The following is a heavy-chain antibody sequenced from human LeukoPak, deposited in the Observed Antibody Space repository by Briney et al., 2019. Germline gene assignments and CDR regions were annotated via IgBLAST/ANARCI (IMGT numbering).Heavy chain of an antibody. CDR3: ARDRHCSSTSCYDYYMDV. D-gene: IGHD2-2*01. Sequence: SVKVSCKASGGTFSSYAISWVRQAPGQGLEWMGGIIPIFGTANYAQKFQGRVTITTDESTSTAYMELSSLRSEDTAVYYCARDRHCSSTSCYDYYMDVWGKGTTVTVSS. CDR1: GGTFSSYA. CDR2: IIPIFGTA. V-gene: IGHV1-69*05. J-gene: IGHJ6*03.